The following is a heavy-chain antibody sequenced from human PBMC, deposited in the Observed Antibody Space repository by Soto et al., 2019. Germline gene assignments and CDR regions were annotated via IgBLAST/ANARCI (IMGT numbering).Heavy chain of an antibody. CDR1: GYTFTDYY. CDR3: ARDPIGGGAPYYCDY. D-gene: IGHD3-16*01. Sequence: QVQLVQSGAEVKKPGASVKVSCKASGYTFTDYYMHWVRQAPGQGLEWLGWINPNTGGTNYAQKFQGRVTRTRDTSISTAYLDLSRLTSDDTAVYYCARDPIGGGAPYYCDYWGQGTLVTASS. J-gene: IGHJ4*02. V-gene: IGHV1-2*02. CDR2: INPNTGGT.